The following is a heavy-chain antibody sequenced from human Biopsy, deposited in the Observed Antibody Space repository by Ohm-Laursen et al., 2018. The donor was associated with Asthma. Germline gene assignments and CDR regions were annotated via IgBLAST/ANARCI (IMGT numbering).Heavy chain of an antibody. D-gene: IGHD3-22*01. Sequence: SLRLSCAASGFNFSYYSMIWVRQAPGTGLEWVAAISSGSDYIIYADSVKGRFTISRDNAKNSVFLHMDSLRPEDTAFYYCAKVRSDWVITESFDYWGQGVLVTVSS. J-gene: IGHJ4*02. CDR1: GFNFSYYS. V-gene: IGHV3-21*04. CDR3: AKVRSDWVITESFDY. CDR2: ISSGSDYI.